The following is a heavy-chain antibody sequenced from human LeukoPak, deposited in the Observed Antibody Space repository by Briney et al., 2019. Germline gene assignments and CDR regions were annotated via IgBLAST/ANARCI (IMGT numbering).Heavy chain of an antibody. J-gene: IGHJ4*02. D-gene: IGHD3-10*01. V-gene: IGHV1-24*01. Sequence: ASVKVSCKVSGYTLTELSMHWVRQAPGKGLEWMGGFDPEDGETIYAQEFQGRVTMTEDTSTDTAYMELSSLRSEDTAVYYCAIRRGYYGSGSYYSLDYWGQGTLVTVSS. CDR3: AIRRGYYGSGSYYSLDY. CDR2: FDPEDGET. CDR1: GYTLTELS.